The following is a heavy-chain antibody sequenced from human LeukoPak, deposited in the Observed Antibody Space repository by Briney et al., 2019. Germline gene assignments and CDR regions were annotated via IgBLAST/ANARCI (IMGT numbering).Heavy chain of an antibody. J-gene: IGHJ4*02. V-gene: IGHV4-39*07. CDR2: LYYSGTT. CDR3: AFWSTYYSGWGEYS. CDR1: GGSIRGTSYY. Sequence: SETLSLTCTVSGGSIRGTSYYLGWIRQPPGKGLEWIGGLYYSGTTYYNPSLKSRVTVSLDTSRNQFSLKLSSVTAADTAVYYCAFWSTYYSGWGEYSWGQGTLVTVPS. D-gene: IGHD3-3*01.